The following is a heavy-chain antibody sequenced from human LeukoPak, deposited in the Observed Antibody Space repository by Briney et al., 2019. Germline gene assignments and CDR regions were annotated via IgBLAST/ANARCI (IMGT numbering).Heavy chain of an antibody. J-gene: IGHJ4*02. CDR3: LQGWRDN. D-gene: IGHD2-15*01. CDR1: GFTFSDYY. CDR2: IRSSGNTI. Sequence: PGGSLRLSCAASGFTFSDYYMSWIRQAPGKGLEWVSCIRSSGNTISYADPAKGRCPISRDNAKNSLHVQMNRLRPQAGAGDEWLQGWRDNWGQGTLVTVSS. V-gene: IGHV3-11*04.